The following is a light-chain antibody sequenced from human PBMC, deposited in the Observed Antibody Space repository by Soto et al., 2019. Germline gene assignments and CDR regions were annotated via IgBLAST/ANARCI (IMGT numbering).Light chain of an antibody. CDR3: KSYAGSNTYV. V-gene: IGLV2-8*01. CDR2: EVV. CDR1: KNDIGVYDF. J-gene: IGLJ1*01. Sequence: QSVLTQPPSASGSPGQSVTISCTGTKNDIGVYDFVSWYQHHPGKAPRLIIYEVVQRPSGVPDRFSGSKSGNTASLTVFGLQAADDADYFCKSYAGSNTYVFGCGTKVTVL.